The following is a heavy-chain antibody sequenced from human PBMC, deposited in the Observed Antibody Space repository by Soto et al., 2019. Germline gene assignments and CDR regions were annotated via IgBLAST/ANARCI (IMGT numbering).Heavy chain of an antibody. Sequence: EVQLLESGGGLVQPGGSLRLSCAASGFTFSSYAMSWVRQAPGKGLEWVSGISGSSDTTYYADSVKGRFSISRDSSKNTLSLQMNSLGAEDTAVYHCAKWAPEDCPSGVCYGRSYYGLDVWGQGTTVTVSS. CDR2: ISGSSDTT. J-gene: IGHJ6*02. CDR3: AKWAPEDCPSGVCYGRSYYGLDV. D-gene: IGHD2-8*01. V-gene: IGHV3-23*01. CDR1: GFTFSSYA.